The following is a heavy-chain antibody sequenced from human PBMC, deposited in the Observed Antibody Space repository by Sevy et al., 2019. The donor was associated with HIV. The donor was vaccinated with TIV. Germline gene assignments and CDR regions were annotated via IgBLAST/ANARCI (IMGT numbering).Heavy chain of an antibody. CDR2: IKQDGNET. CDR3: ARDPEWGRSWPEGAFDI. J-gene: IGHJ3*02. Sequence: AGSLRLSCAASGFRFSGYWMNWVHQAPGKALEWVANIKQDGNETYYVDSVKGRFTISRDNAKKLLYLQMNSLRVEDMAVYYCARDPEWGRSWPEGAFDIWGQGTMVTVSS. D-gene: IGHD6-13*01. CDR1: GFRFSGYW. V-gene: IGHV3-7*01.